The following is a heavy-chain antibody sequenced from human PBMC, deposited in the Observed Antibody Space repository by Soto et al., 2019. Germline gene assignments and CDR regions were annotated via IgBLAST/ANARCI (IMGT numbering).Heavy chain of an antibody. D-gene: IGHD4-17*01. CDR2: IKSKTDGGTT. CDR3: TTDLSDYGDLYGYAFDI. Sequence: EVQLVESGGGLVKPGGSLRLSCAASGFTFSNAWMNWVRQAPAKGLEWVGRIKSKTDGGTTDYAAPVKGRFTISRDDSKNTMYLQMNSLKTEETAVYYCTTDLSDYGDLYGYAFDIWGQGTMVTVSS. CDR1: GFTFSNAW. V-gene: IGHV3-15*01. J-gene: IGHJ3*02.